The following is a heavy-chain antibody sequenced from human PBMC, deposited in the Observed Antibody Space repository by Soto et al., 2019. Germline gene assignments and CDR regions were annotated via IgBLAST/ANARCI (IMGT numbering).Heavy chain of an antibody. Sequence: SETLSLTCTVSGGSISSSSYYWGWIRQPPGKGLEWIGSIYYSGSTYFDPSLKNRVNISKDTSKNQFSLKLSSVTAADTAMFYCAVGSGGSYYVYWGQGILVTVS. D-gene: IGHD1-26*01. J-gene: IGHJ4*02. V-gene: IGHV4-39*01. CDR2: IYYSGST. CDR3: AVGSGGSYYVY. CDR1: GGSISSSSYY.